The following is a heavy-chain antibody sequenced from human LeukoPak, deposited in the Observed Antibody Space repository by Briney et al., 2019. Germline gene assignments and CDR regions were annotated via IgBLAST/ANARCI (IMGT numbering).Heavy chain of an antibody. CDR1: GFTFSNYE. D-gene: IGHD3-3*01. CDR2: ISSSGSTI. Sequence: GGSLRLSCAASGFTFSNYEMNWVRQAPGKGLEWVSYISSSGSTIYYADSVKGRFTMSRDNAKNSLYLQMNSLRAEDTAVYYCARLNDFWSGYDYWGQGTLVTVSS. CDR3: ARLNDFWSGYDY. V-gene: IGHV3-48*03. J-gene: IGHJ4*02.